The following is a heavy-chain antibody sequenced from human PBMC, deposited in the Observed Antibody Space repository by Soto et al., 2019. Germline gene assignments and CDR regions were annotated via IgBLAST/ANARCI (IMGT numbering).Heavy chain of an antibody. D-gene: IGHD3-22*01. J-gene: IGHJ3*02. Sequence: SVKVSCKASGGTFSSYAISWVRQAPGQGLELMGGIIPIFGTANYAQKFQGRVTITAXXXXXXAXMXLXXLXSEDTAVYYCASVCYASSGYLIGAFDIWG. CDR3: ASVCYASSGYLIGAFDI. V-gene: IGHV1-69*06. CDR1: GGTFSSYA. CDR2: IIPIFGTA.